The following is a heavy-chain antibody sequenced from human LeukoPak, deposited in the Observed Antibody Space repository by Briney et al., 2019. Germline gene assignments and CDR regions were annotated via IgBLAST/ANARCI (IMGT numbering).Heavy chain of an antibody. CDR3: ARLRETAAAPDFDY. J-gene: IGHJ4*02. D-gene: IGHD6-13*01. CDR2: IFTSGST. V-gene: IGHV4-4*09. CDR1: GGSINSYY. Sequence: PSETLSLTCTVSGGSINSYYWTWIRQPPGKGLEWIGYIFTSGSTNYNPSLKSRVTISVDTSKNHFSLKLSSVTAADTAVYYCARLRETAAAPDFDYWGQGTLVTVSS.